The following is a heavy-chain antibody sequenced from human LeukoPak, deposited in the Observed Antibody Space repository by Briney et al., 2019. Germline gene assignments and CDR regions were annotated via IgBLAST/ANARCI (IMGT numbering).Heavy chain of an antibody. Sequence: GGSLRLSCAASGFTFSSYGMHWVRQAPGKGLEWVAVISYDGSNKYYADSVRGRFTISRDNSKNTLYLQMNSLRAEDTAVYYCAKDPLVYCGGDCYLDFDYWGQGTLVTVSS. V-gene: IGHV3-30*18. CDR1: GFTFSSYG. J-gene: IGHJ4*02. D-gene: IGHD2-21*02. CDR3: AKDPLVYCGGDCYLDFDY. CDR2: ISYDGSNK.